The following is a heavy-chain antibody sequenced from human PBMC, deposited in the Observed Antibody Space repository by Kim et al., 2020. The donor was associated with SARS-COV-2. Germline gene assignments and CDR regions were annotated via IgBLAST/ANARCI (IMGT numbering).Heavy chain of an antibody. V-gene: IGHV4-61*01. D-gene: IGHD2-15*01. CDR1: GGSVSSGSYY. CDR2: IYYSGST. Sequence: SETLSLTCTVSGGSVSSGSYYWSWIRQPPGKGLEWIGYIYYSGSTNYNPSLKSRVTISVDTSKNQFSLKLSSVTAADTAVYYCARRYCSGGSCYLDEKDGWFDPWGQGTLVTVSS. CDR3: ARRYCSGGSCYLDEKDGWFDP. J-gene: IGHJ5*02.